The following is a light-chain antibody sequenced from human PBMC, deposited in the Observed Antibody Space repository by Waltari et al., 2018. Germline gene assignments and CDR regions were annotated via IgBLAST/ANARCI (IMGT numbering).Light chain of an antibody. J-gene: IGLJ2*01. CDR3: QTWGTGPRV. Sequence: QVVLTQSPSASASLGASVKLTCTLSSGHSSYAIAWYQQQPEKGPRYLMKVNSDGSHNKGDGIPERFSGSSSGAERYLTISGLQSEDEADYYCQTWGTGPRVFGGGTKLTVL. V-gene: IGLV4-69*01. CDR1: SGHSSYA. CDR2: VNSDGSH.